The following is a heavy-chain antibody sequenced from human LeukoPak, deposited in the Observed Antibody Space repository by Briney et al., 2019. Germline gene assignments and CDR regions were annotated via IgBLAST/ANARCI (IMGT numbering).Heavy chain of an antibody. CDR1: GFTFSSYS. V-gene: IGHV3-21*01. D-gene: IGHD3-22*01. Sequence: GGSLRLSCAASGFTFSSYSMNWVRQAPGKGLKWVSSISSSSSYIYYADSVKGRFTISRDNAKNSLYLQMNSLRAEDTAVYYCARDSDSSGYYDYWGQGTLVTASS. CDR2: ISSSSSYI. J-gene: IGHJ4*02. CDR3: ARDSDSSGYYDY.